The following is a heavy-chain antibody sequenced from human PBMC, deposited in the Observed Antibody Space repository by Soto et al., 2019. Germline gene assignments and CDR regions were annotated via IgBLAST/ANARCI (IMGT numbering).Heavy chain of an antibody. D-gene: IGHD2-15*01. V-gene: IGHV3-23*01. CDR3: AKEVAVIGTPLFDY. Sequence: EVQLLESGGGLVQPGGSLRLSCAASGFTFSTYAMSWVRQAPGKALEWVSGIHDNGGSTFYADSVRGRFTISRDNSKNTLYLHMDTLRVEDTAIYYCAKEVAVIGTPLFDYWGQGTLVTVSS. CDR2: IHDNGGST. J-gene: IGHJ4*02. CDR1: GFTFSTYA.